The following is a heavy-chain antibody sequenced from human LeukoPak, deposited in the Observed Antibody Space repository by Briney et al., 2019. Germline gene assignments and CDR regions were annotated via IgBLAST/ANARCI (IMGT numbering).Heavy chain of an antibody. Sequence: PSETLSLTCTVSGGSISSYYWTWIRQPAGKGLEWIGRIYTTGSTNYNPSLNSRVTMSVDTSKNQFSLELSSVTAADTAVYYCARQIAVAGKAGFGYWGQGTLVTVSS. CDR3: ARQIAVAGKAGFGY. V-gene: IGHV4-4*07. D-gene: IGHD6-19*01. CDR2: IYTTGST. J-gene: IGHJ4*02. CDR1: GGSISSYY.